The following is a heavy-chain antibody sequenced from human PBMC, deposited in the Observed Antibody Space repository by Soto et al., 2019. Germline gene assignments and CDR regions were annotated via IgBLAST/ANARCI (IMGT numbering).Heavy chain of an antibody. CDR2: ISSSSSYI. D-gene: IGHD6-19*01. J-gene: IGHJ1*01. V-gene: IGHV3-21*01. CDR3: AREVWVAGLLVGSGGFQH. Sequence: GGSLRLSCAASGFTFSSYSMNWVRQAPGKGLEWVSSISSSSSYIYYADSAKGRFTISRDNAKNSLYLQMNSLRAEDTAVYYCAREVWVAGLLVGSGGFQHWGQGTLVTVSS. CDR1: GFTFSSYS.